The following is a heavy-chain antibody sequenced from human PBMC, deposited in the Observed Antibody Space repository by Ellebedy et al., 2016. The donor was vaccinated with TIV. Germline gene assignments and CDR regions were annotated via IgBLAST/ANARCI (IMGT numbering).Heavy chain of an antibody. J-gene: IGHJ6*02. CDR2: IDPSDSYT. D-gene: IGHD3-22*01. CDR1: GYSFTSYW. V-gene: IGHV5-10-1*01. Sequence: GESLKISXKGSGYSFTSYWISWVRQMPGKGLEWMGRIDPSDSYTNYSPSFQGHVTISADKSISTAYLQWSSLKASDTAMYYCARRGLLLHRVNYYYGMDVWGQGTTVTVSS. CDR3: ARRGLLLHRVNYYYGMDV.